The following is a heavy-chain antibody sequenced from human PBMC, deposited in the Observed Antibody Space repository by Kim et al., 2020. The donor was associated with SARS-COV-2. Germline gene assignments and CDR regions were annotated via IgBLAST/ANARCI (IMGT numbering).Heavy chain of an antibody. CDR3: ARQPGIAAAGTNY. V-gene: IGHV5-51*01. Sequence: YSPSFQGQVTISADKSISTAYLQWSSLKASDTAMYYCARQPGIAAAGTNYWGQGTLVTVSS. D-gene: IGHD6-13*01. J-gene: IGHJ4*02.